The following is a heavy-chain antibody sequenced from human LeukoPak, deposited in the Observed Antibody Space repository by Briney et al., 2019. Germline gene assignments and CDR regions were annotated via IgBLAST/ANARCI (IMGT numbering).Heavy chain of an antibody. CDR1: GFPVSTNY. Sequence: GGALELSFAVSGFPVSTNYMRWGRPAPGKGVECVSVIYIGDSTAYTDSVKGRFTISKDNSKNMVYLHLNNVRPEDTAVYYCARDRTSVQVDLDVWGQGTTVTVSS. CDR2: IYIGDST. V-gene: IGHV3-66*01. CDR3: ARDRTSVQVDLDV. D-gene: IGHD1/OR15-1a*01. J-gene: IGHJ6*02.